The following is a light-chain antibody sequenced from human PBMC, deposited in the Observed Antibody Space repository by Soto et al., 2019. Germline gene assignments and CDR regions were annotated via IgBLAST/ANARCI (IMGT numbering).Light chain of an antibody. CDR2: KAS. CDR1: QSISSW. J-gene: IGKJ1*01. V-gene: IGKV1-5*03. Sequence: DIQMTQSPSTLSASVGDRVTITCRASQSISSWLAWYQQKPGKAPKLLIYKASSLESGVPSRFSGSGSGTEFTLTISSLQPDXXXXXXXXXXXXYSWTFGQGTKVEIK. CDR3: XXXXXYSWT.